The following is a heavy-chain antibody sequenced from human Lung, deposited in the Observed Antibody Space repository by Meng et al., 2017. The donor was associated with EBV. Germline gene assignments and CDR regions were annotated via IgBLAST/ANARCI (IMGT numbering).Heavy chain of an antibody. CDR3: VRVDMG. CDR2: INSDGTTT. J-gene: IGHJ4*02. V-gene: IGHV3-74*01. D-gene: IGHD3-9*01. CDR1: GFTFSRSW. Sequence: GESGGGLVHPGGSLRLSCAASGFTFSRSWMQWVRQAPGKGLVWVSRINSDGTTTTYADSVKGRFTISRDNARNTLYLQMNSLTAEDTGVYYCVRVDMGWGQGTLVTVSS.